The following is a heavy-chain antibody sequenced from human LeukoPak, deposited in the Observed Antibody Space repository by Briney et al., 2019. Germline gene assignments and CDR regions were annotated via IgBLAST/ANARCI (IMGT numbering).Heavy chain of an antibody. V-gene: IGHV3-30-3*01. J-gene: IGHJ4*02. Sequence: GGSLRLSCAASGFTFSSYAMHWVRQAPGKGLEWVAVISYDGSNNYYADSVKGRFTISRDNSKNTLYLQMNSLRAEDTAVYYCARESLLGPDYFDYWGQGTLVTVSS. CDR1: GFTFSSYA. CDR2: ISYDGSNN. CDR3: ARESLLGPDYFDY. D-gene: IGHD7-27*01.